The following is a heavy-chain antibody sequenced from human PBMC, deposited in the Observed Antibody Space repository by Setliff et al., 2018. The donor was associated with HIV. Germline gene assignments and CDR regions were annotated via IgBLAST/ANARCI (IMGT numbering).Heavy chain of an antibody. CDR1: GGSISSSSYY. J-gene: IGHJ4*02. CDR2: IYYSGST. V-gene: IGHV4-39*01. Sequence: SETLSLTCTVSGGSISSSSYYWGWIRQPPGKGLEWIGTIYYSGSTYYNPSLKSRVTMSVDTSKNQFSLKLRSVTAADTSVYYCATYSSSWPDYWGQGTLVTVSS. CDR3: ATYSSSWPDY. D-gene: IGHD6-13*01.